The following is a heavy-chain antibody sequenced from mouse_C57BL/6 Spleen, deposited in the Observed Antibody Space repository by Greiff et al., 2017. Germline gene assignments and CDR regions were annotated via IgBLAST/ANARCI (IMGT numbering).Heavy chain of an antibody. D-gene: IGHD1-1*01. CDR1: GYTFTDYE. V-gene: IGHV1-15*01. CDR2: IDPETGGT. CDR3: TRSGYYGSSDWYFDV. Sequence: QVQLKESGAELVRPGASVTLSCKASGYTFTDYEMHWVKQTPVHGLEWIGAIDPETGGTAYNQKIKGKAILTADKSSSTAYMVRRSLTSEDSAVYYGTRSGYYGSSDWYFDVWGTGTTVTVSS. J-gene: IGHJ1*03.